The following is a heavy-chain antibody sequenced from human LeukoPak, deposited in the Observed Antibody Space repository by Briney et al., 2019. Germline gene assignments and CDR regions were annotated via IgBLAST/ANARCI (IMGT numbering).Heavy chain of an antibody. Sequence: SETLSLTCTVSGGSISSYYWSWIRQPPGKGLEWIGYIYYSGSTNYNPSLKSRVTISVDTSKNQFSLMLSSVTAADTAGYYCSRALVSAAGRSEFFHHWGQGTLVTVPS. CDR2: IYYSGST. V-gene: IGHV4-59*12. CDR3: SRALVSAAGRSEFFHH. CDR1: GGSISSYY. D-gene: IGHD6-13*01. J-gene: IGHJ1*01.